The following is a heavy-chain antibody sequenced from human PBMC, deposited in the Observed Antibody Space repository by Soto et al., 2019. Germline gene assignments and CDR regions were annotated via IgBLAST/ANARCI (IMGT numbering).Heavy chain of an antibody. CDR3: ARDAIAAPGNAFDY. V-gene: IGHV1-18*01. CDR1: GYTFFSFG. Sequence: QVQLVQPGAEVKKPGASVRVSCKASGYTFFSFGISWVRQAPGQGLEWMGWISAYNGNTDYAEKFRGRVTMTTDTSTSTAYMDLRRLRSADTALYYCARDAIAAPGNAFDYWGQGTLVTVSS. J-gene: IGHJ4*02. CDR2: ISAYNGNT. D-gene: IGHD6-13*01.